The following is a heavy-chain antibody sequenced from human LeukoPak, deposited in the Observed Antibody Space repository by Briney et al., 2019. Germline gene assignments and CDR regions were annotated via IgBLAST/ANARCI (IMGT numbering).Heavy chain of an antibody. J-gene: IGHJ3*02. D-gene: IGHD1-26*01. V-gene: IGHV3-33*01. CDR2: IWYDGSNK. CDR3: ARDSVVPESGSYGFGAFDI. Sequence: GGSLRLSCAASGFTFSSYGMHWVRQAPGKGLEWVAVIWYDGSNKYYADSVKGRFTISRDNSKNTLYLQMNSLRAEDTAVYYCARDSVVPESGSYGFGAFDIWGQGTMVTVSS. CDR1: GFTFSSYG.